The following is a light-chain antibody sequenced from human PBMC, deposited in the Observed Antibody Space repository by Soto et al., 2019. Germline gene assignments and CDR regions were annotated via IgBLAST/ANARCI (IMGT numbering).Light chain of an antibody. Sequence: QSVVTQAPSVSGTPGQRVTISCSGSSSNIESNTVNWYQQLPGTAPKLFIYSNNQRPSGVPDRFSGSKSGTSASLAISGLQSEDEADYYCAVWDDSLNGVVFGGGTKLTVL. CDR2: SNN. V-gene: IGLV1-44*01. CDR1: SSNIESNT. J-gene: IGLJ2*01. CDR3: AVWDDSLNGVV.